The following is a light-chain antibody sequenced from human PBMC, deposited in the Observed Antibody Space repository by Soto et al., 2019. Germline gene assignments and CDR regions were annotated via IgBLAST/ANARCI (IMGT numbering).Light chain of an antibody. CDR3: QQYYAWPRT. CDR1: QSVGGD. J-gene: IGKJ2*01. Sequence: EIVMTQSPVTLSVSPGERATLSCRASQSVGGDLAWYQQIPGQAPRLLIYGAVTRATGVAARFSGGGSATEFTLTVDSLQSEDLAIYYCQQYYAWPRTFGQGTKLEI. CDR2: GAV. V-gene: IGKV3-15*01.